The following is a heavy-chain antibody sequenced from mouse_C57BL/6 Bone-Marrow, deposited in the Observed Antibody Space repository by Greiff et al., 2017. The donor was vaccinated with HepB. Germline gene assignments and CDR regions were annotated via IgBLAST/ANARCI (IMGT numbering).Heavy chain of an antibody. CDR1: GYSITSGYY. D-gene: IGHD1-1*01. Sequence: DVKLQESGPGLVKPSQSLSLTCSVTGYSITSGYYWNWIRQFPGNKLEWMGYISYDGSNNYNPSLKNRISITRDTSKNQFFLKLNSVTTEDTATYYCARDPYYYGSSSWYFDVWGTGTTVTVSS. CDR2: ISYDGSN. CDR3: ARDPYYYGSSSWYFDV. J-gene: IGHJ1*03. V-gene: IGHV3-6*01.